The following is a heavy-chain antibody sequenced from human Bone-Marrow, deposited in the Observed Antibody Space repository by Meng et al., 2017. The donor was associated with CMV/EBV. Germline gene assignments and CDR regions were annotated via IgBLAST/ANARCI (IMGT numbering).Heavy chain of an antibody. V-gene: IGHV1-69*05. CDR2: IIPIFGTA. CDR1: GYTYTSYG. J-gene: IGHJ6*01. Sequence: SVKVSCKASGYTYTSYGISWVRQAPGQGLEWMGGIIPIFGTANYAQKFQGRVTITTDESTSTAYMELSRLRSEDTAVYYCARDKGGADYYYGMDVWGQGTTVTVYS. CDR3: ARDKGGADYYYGMDV. D-gene: IGHD1-26*01.